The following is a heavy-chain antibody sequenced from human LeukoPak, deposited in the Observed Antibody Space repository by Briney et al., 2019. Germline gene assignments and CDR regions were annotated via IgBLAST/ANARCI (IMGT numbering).Heavy chain of an antibody. V-gene: IGHV3-30*02. Sequence: GGSLRLSCAASGFTFSSYGMHWVRQAPGKGLEWVAFIRYDGSNKYYADSVKGRFTISRDNSKNTLYLQMNSLRAEDTAVYYCAKVTLGYCSGGSCYSAPFDYWGQGTLVTVSS. CDR3: AKVTLGYCSGGSCYSAPFDY. D-gene: IGHD2-15*01. CDR1: GFTFSSYG. J-gene: IGHJ4*02. CDR2: IRYDGSNK.